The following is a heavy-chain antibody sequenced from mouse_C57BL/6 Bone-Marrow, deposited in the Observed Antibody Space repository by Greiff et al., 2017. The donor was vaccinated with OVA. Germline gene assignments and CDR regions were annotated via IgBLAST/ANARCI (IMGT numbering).Heavy chain of an antibody. Sequence: VKLVESGAELARPGASVKLSCKASGYTFTSYGISWVKQSTGQGLEWIGEIYPRSGNNYYNEKFKGKATLTADKSSSTAYMELRSLTSEDSAVYFCARGGGSSDPWGQGTTLTVSS. V-gene: IGHV1-81*01. J-gene: IGHJ2*01. CDR3: ARGGGSSDP. CDR2: IYPRSGNN. D-gene: IGHD1-1*01. CDR1: GYTFTSYG.